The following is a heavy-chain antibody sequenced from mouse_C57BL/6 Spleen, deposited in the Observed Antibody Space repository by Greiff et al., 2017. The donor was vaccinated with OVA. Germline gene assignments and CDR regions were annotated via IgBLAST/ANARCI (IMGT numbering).Heavy chain of an antibody. V-gene: IGHV1-52*01. Sequence: VQLQQPGAELVRPGSSVKLSCKASGYTFTSYWMPWVKQRPIQGLEWIGNIDPSDSETHYNQKFKDKATLTVDKSSSTAYMQLSSLTSEDSAVYYCARSGNYYGSSYDWYFDVWGTGTTVTVSS. CDR1: GYTFTSYW. CDR2: IDPSDSET. D-gene: IGHD1-1*01. CDR3: ARSGNYYGSSYDWYFDV. J-gene: IGHJ1*03.